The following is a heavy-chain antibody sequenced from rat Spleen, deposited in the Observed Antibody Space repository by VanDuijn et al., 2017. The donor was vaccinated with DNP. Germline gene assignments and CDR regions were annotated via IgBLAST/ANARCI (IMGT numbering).Heavy chain of an antibody. CDR3: ATQRHYDGSSPFAY. Sequence: EVQLVESGGGLVQPGRSLKLSCAASRFTFSDYNMAWVRQAPEKGLEWVATISYDGGSTYYRDSVKGRFTISRDNAKSTLYLQMDSLRSEDTATYYCATQRHYDGSSPFAYWGQGTLVTVSS. CDR2: ISYDGGST. V-gene: IGHV5-7*01. D-gene: IGHD1-12*02. CDR1: RFTFSDYN. J-gene: IGHJ3*01.